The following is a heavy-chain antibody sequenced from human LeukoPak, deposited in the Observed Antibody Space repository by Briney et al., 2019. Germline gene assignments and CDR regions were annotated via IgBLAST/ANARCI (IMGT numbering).Heavy chain of an antibody. CDR3: ARLKLSFGESLYYFDY. J-gene: IGHJ4*02. CDR1: GYSISSGYY. CDR2: IYHSGST. Sequence: SETLSLTCTVSGYSISSGYYWGWIRQPPGKGLEWIGSIYHSGSTYYNPSLKSRVTISVDTSKNQFSLKLSSVSAADTAVYYCARLKLSFGESLYYFDYWGQGTLVTVSS. D-gene: IGHD3-10*01. V-gene: IGHV4-38-2*02.